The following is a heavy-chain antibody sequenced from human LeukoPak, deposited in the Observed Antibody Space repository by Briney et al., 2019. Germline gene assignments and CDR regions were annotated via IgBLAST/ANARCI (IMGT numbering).Heavy chain of an antibody. CDR2: ISGSGGST. V-gene: IGHV3-23*01. Sequence: GGSLRLSCAASGVSFSSSAMSWVRPAPGKGLEWVSPISGSGGSTYYAHSRKGRFTISRDNSKNTLHMQMNSLGAEDTAVYYCATLEYQLLCSFDYWGQGTLVTVSS. J-gene: IGHJ4*02. CDR3: ATLEYQLLCSFDY. CDR1: GVSFSSSA. D-gene: IGHD2-2*01.